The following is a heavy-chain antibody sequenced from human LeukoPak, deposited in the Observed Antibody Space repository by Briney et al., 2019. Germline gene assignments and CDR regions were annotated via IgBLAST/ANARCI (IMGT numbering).Heavy chain of an antibody. J-gene: IGHJ4*02. V-gene: IGHV3-66*01. Sequence: GGSLRLSCAASGFTVSSNYMSWVRQAPGKGLEWVSVIYSGGSTYYADSVKGRFTISRDNSKNTLYLQMNSLRAEDTAVYYCASRATYYYDSSGYSTFDYWGQGTLVTVSS. D-gene: IGHD3-22*01. CDR3: ASRATYYYDSSGYSTFDY. CDR1: GFTVSSNY. CDR2: IYSGGST.